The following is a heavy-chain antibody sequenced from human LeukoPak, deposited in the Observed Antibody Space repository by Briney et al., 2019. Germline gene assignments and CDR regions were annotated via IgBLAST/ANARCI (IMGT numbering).Heavy chain of an antibody. Sequence: GGSLRLSCAASGFTFSSYSMNWVRPAPGKGLEWVSYISSSSSTIYYADSVKGRFTISRDNAKNSLYLQMNSLRAEDTAVYYCASSPTVTTGYYYYYMDVWGKGTTVTVSS. CDR2: ISSSSSTI. V-gene: IGHV3-48*01. CDR3: ASSPTVTTGYYYYYMDV. J-gene: IGHJ6*03. D-gene: IGHD4-17*01. CDR1: GFTFSSYS.